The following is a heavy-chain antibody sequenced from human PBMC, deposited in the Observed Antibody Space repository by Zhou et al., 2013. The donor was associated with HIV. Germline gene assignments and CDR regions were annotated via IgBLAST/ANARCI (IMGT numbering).Heavy chain of an antibody. D-gene: IGHD6-13*01. V-gene: IGHV1-69*04. CDR1: GGTFSTYA. CDR2: IIPILGIA. J-gene: IGHJ4*02. Sequence: QVQLVQSGAEVKKPGSSVKVSCKASGGTFSTYAISWVRQAPGQGLEWLGRIIPILGIANYAQKFQGRLTITADKSTSTAYMELSSLRSEDTATYYCARGTAAGSHYFDYWGQGTLVTVSS. CDR3: ARGTAAGSHYFDY.